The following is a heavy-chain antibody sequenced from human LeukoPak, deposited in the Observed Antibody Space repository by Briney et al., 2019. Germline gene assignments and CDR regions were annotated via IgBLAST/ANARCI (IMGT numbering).Heavy chain of an antibody. Sequence: PGGSLRHSCAASGFTFSTYSMNWVRQAPGKGLEWVSSITSPVGRMYYADSLKGRITISRDNAKNSLYLQMNSLRDEDTAVYYCARDPRGYSYGYRPFYYFDYWGQGTLVTVSS. CDR3: ARDPRGYSYGYRPFYYFDY. J-gene: IGHJ4*02. D-gene: IGHD5-18*01. CDR1: GFTFSTYS. V-gene: IGHV3-21*01. CDR2: ITSPVGRM.